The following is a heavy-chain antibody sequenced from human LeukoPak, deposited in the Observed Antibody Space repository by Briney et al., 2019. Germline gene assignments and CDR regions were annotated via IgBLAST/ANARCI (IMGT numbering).Heavy chain of an antibody. CDR1: GFTFSSYT. CDR2: ISASSIYM. CDR3: ARGADNYYYYRYMDV. D-gene: IGHD1-1*01. V-gene: IGHV3-21*01. J-gene: IGHJ6*03. Sequence: GGSLRLSCAVSGFTFSSYTMNWVRQAPGKGLEWVASISASSIYMYYADSVKGRFTVSRDNAKNSLYLQIDSLSAEDTALYYCARGADNYYYYRYMDVWGKGTTVTVSS.